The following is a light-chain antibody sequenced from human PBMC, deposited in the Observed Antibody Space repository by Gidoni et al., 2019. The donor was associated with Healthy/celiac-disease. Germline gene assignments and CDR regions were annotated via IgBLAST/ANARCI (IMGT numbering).Light chain of an antibody. Sequence: DIQMTQSPSSLSASVGDRVTITCGASQGISNYLAWYHQKPGKVPKLLIYAASTLQSGVPSRFSGSGSGTDFTLTISSLQPEDVATYYCQKYNSAPWTFGQGTKVEIK. CDR3: QKYNSAPWT. CDR1: QGISNY. J-gene: IGKJ1*01. V-gene: IGKV1-27*01. CDR2: AAS.